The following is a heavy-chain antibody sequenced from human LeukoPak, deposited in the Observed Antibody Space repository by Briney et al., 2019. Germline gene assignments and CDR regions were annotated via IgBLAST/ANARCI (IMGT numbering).Heavy chain of an antibody. V-gene: IGHV3-21*05. J-gene: IGHJ4*02. CDR3: ARLEYNYGD. CDR2: ISSSSSHI. Sequence: GGSPRLSCAASGFTFSSYAMSWVRQAPGKGLEWVSYISSSSSHIYYADSVEGRFTISRDNAKNSLYLQMNSLRAEDTAVYYCARLEYNYGDWGQGTLVTVSS. D-gene: IGHD5-18*01. CDR1: GFTFSSYA.